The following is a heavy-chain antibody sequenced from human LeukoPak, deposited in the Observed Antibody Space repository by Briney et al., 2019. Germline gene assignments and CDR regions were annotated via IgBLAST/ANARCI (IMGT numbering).Heavy chain of an antibody. CDR1: GFIFSDYS. V-gene: IGHV3-23*01. Sequence: GGSLRLSCAASGFIFSDYSISWVRQAPGKGLEWVSTISGNGGTTEYADSVKGRFTISRHTSKNMVYVQMNSLRVEDTAVYYCVKEPIGWFSFGYHFEYWGPGTLVTVSS. CDR3: VKEPIGWFSFGYHFEY. D-gene: IGHD2-15*01. CDR2: ISGNGGTT. J-gene: IGHJ4*02.